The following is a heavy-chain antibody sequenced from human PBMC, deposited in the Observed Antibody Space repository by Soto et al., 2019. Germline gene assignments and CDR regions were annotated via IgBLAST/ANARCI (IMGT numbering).Heavy chain of an antibody. J-gene: IGHJ4*02. Sequence: QVQLVQSGTEVQKPGSSVKLSCKTSGGTFTNYDISWVRQAPGQGLEWMGGIIPLFGSPHYSPKFEGRVTITADEVSTTAHLELSSLRFDDTAVYFCALTLAFCGGNCYLPNFDTWGQGTLVIVSS. D-gene: IGHD2-21*01. V-gene: IGHV1-69*01. CDR1: GGTFTNYD. CDR2: IIPLFGSP. CDR3: ALTLAFCGGNCYLPNFDT.